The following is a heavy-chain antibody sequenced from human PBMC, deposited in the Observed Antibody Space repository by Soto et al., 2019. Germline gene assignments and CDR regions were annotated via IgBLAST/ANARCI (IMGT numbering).Heavy chain of an antibody. D-gene: IGHD4-17*01. CDR2: IYYSGST. Sequence: TSETLSLTCTVSGGSISSGSYYWGWIRQPPGKGPEWIGSIYYSGSTYYNPSLKSRVTISVDTSKNQFSLKLSSVTAADTAVYYCARNGEYYYYYGMDVWGQGTTVT. J-gene: IGHJ6*02. CDR3: ARNGEYYYYYGMDV. CDR1: GGSISSGSYY. V-gene: IGHV4-39*01.